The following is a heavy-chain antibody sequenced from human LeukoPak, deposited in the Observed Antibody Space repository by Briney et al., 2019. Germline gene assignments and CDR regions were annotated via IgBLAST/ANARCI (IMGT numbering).Heavy chain of an antibody. Sequence: GGSLRLSCAASGFTLDDYAMDWVRQAPGKGLEWVSGISWNSGSIGYADSVKGRFTISRDNAKNSLYLQMHSLRAEDTALYYCAKEAPTGDYWGQGTLVTVSS. D-gene: IGHD1-1*01. J-gene: IGHJ4*02. V-gene: IGHV3-9*01. CDR3: AKEAPTGDY. CDR1: GFTLDDYA. CDR2: ISWNSGSI.